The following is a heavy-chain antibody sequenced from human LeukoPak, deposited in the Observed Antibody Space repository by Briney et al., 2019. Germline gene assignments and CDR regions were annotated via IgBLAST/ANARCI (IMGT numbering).Heavy chain of an antibody. D-gene: IGHD2-2*01. CDR3: ARDLEHCSSTSCYPLGNWFDP. J-gene: IGHJ5*02. Sequence: ASVKVSCKASGYTFTSYGISWVRQAPGQGLEWMGWISAYNGNTNYAQKLQGRVTMTTDTSTSTAYMELRSLRSDDTAVYYCARDLEHCSSTSCYPLGNWFDPWGQGTLVTVSS. V-gene: IGHV1-18*01. CDR1: GYTFTSYG. CDR2: ISAYNGNT.